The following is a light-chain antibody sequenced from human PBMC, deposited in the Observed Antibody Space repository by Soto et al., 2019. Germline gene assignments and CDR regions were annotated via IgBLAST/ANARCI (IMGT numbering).Light chain of an antibody. CDR2: DAS. CDR1: QSVSSSY. J-gene: IGKJ4*01. V-gene: IGKV3D-20*01. CDR3: QQYGSSPRT. Sequence: EIVLTQSPATLSLSPGERATLSCWASQSVSSSYLAWYQQKPGLAPRLLIYDASSRATGIPDRFSGSGSGTDFTLTISRLEPEDFAVYYCQQYGSSPRTFGGGTKVEIK.